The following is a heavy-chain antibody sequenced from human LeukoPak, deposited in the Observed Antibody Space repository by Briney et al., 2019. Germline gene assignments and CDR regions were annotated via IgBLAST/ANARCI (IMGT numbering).Heavy chain of an antibody. CDR2: INTNTGNP. V-gene: IGHV7-4-1*02. D-gene: IGHD3-22*01. CDR1: GYTFTSYA. J-gene: IGHJ4*02. CDR3: ARDRKSLWYYYDSSGFDY. Sequence: ASVKVSCKASGYTFTSYAMNWVRQAPGRGLEWMGWINTNTGNPTYAQGFTGRFVFSLDTSVSTAYLQISSLKAEDTAVYYCARDRKSLWYYYDSSGFDYWGQGTLVTVSS.